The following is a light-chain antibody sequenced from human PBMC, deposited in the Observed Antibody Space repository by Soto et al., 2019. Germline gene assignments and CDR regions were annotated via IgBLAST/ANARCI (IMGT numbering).Light chain of an antibody. J-gene: IGKJ1*01. CDR1: QSVSSD. CDR2: GAS. V-gene: IGKV3-15*01. CDR3: QQYNDWPRT. Sequence: EIVMTQSPATVFVSPGERASLSCRASQSVSSDLAWYQQKPGQAPRLLIYGASTRATGISARFSGSGSGTEFTLTISSLQSEDFAVYYCQQYNDWPRTFGQGTKVEIK.